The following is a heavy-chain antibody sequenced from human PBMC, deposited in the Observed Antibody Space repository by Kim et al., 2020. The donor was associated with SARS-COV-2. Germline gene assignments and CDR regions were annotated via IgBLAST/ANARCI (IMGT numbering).Heavy chain of an antibody. V-gene: IGHV3-66*01. D-gene: IGHD3-22*01. Sequence: ADSVKGRLIISRDHPKNTLYLQMNSLRAEDTAVYYCATVVFYYDAGYFKNWGQGTLVIVSS. CDR3: ATVVFYYDAGYFKN. J-gene: IGHJ1*01.